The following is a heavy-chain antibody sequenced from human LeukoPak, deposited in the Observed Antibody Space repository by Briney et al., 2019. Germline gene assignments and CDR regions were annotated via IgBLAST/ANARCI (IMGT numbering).Heavy chain of an antibody. V-gene: IGHV1-46*01. J-gene: IGHJ3*02. Sequence: ASVKVSCKASGGTFSSYAISWVRQAPGQGPEWMGVISPGGGSTTYAQKFQGRVTMTRDMSTSTVYMELSSLRSEDTAVYYCARSGYCSSTSCPPSDAFDIWGQGTMVTVSS. CDR3: ARSGYCSSTSCPPSDAFDI. CDR1: GGTFSSYA. CDR2: ISPGGGST. D-gene: IGHD2-2*01.